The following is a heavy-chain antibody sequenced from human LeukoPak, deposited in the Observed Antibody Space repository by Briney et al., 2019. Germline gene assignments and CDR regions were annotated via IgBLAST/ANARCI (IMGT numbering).Heavy chain of an antibody. J-gene: IGHJ3*02. Sequence: PSETLSLTCTVSGGSLSSSSYYWGWIRQPPGKGLEWIGSIYYSGSTYYNPSLKRRVTISLDTSKNQFSLRLSSVTAADTAVYYCARHRLARGRLTAFDIWGQGTMVTVSS. CDR2: IYYSGST. V-gene: IGHV4-39*01. CDR1: GGSLSSSSYY. CDR3: ARHRLARGRLTAFDI. D-gene: IGHD3-10*01.